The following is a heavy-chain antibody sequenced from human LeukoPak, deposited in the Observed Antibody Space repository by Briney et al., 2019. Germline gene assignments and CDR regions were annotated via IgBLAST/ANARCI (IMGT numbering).Heavy chain of an antibody. CDR2: IYYSGST. CDR3: ARARGRYYFDY. Sequence: SETLSLTCTVSGGSISSYYWSWIRQPPGKGLEWIGYIYYSGSTNYNPSLKSRVTISVDTSKNQFPLKLSSVTAADTAVYYCARARGRYYFDYWGQGTLVTVSS. CDR1: GGSISSYY. J-gene: IGHJ4*02. V-gene: IGHV4-59*01.